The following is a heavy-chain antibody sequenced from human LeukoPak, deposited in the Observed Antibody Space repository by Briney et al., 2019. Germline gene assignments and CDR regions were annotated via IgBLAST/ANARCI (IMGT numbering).Heavy chain of an antibody. D-gene: IGHD3-22*01. V-gene: IGHV4-30-4*07. CDR1: GGSISSGGYS. CDR3: ARDERYDSSGYPFDY. J-gene: IGHJ4*02. Sequence: PSETLSLTCAVSGGSISSGGYSWSWIRQPPGKGLEWIGYIYYSGSTYYNPSLKSRVTISVDTSKNQFSLKLSSVTAADTAVYYCARDERYDSSGYPFDYWGQGTLVTVSS. CDR2: IYYSGST.